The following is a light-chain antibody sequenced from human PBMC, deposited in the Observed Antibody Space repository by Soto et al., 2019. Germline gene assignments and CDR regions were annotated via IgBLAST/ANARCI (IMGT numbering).Light chain of an antibody. CDR2: WAS. Sequence: DIVMTQSPDSLAVSLGERATINCKSSQSVLSSSNNMNYLSWYQQKPGQPPKLLFYWASTRESGVPDRFSGSGSWTDFTLTISSLQAEDVALYYCQQYYSTPLTFGGGTKVEI. CDR3: QQYYSTPLT. V-gene: IGKV4-1*01. J-gene: IGKJ4*01. CDR1: QSVLSSSNNMNY.